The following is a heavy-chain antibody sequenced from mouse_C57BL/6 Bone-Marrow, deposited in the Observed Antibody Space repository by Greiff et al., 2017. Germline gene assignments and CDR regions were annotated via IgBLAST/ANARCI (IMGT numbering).Heavy chain of an antibody. CDR1: GYTFTSYW. CDR3: ARLTTVVVNYFDY. J-gene: IGHJ2*01. D-gene: IGHD1-1*01. Sequence: VQLQQPGAELVMPGASVKLSCKASGYTFTSYWMHWVKLRPGQGLEWIGQIDPSDSYTNYNQKFKGKSTLTVDKSSSTAYMQLSSLTSEDSSVYYCARLTTVVVNYFDYWGQGTTLTVSS. V-gene: IGHV1-69*01. CDR2: IDPSDSYT.